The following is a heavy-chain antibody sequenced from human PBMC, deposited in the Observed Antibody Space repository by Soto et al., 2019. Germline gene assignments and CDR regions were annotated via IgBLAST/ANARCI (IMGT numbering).Heavy chain of an antibody. CDR3: AKEFFGVVIMSRMDV. Sequence: GGSLRLSCAASGFTFDDYAMHWVRQAPGKGLEWVSLISWDGGSTYYADSVKGRFTISRDNSKNSLYLQMNSLRAEDTALYYCAKEFFGVVIMSRMDVWGQGTTVTVSS. CDR2: ISWDGGST. V-gene: IGHV3-43D*04. D-gene: IGHD3-3*01. J-gene: IGHJ6*02. CDR1: GFTFDDYA.